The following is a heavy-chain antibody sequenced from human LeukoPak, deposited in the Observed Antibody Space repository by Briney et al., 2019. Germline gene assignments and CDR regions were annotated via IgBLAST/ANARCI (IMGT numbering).Heavy chain of an antibody. CDR3: ASITIFGVGPRSYWCFDL. CDR2: IIPIFGTA. D-gene: IGHD3-3*01. CDR1: GGTFSSYA. J-gene: IGHJ2*01. Sequence: SVKVSCKASGGTFSSYAISWVRQAPGQGLEWMGGIIPIFGTANYAQKFQGRVTITTDESTSTAYMELSSLRSEDTAVYYCASITIFGVGPRSYWCFDLWGRGTLVTVSS. V-gene: IGHV1-69*05.